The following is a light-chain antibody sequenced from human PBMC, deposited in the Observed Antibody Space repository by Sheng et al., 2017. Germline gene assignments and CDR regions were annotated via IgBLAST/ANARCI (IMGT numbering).Light chain of an antibody. CDR3: QQCSDWPRFT. CDR2: GAS. V-gene: IGKV3-15*01. J-gene: IGKJ4*01. Sequence: EIVLTQSPATLSVSPGERATLSCRASQSVSSYLAWYQQKPGQAPKLLIYGASTRATGIPARFSGTGSGTEFTLTISSLQSEDFAVYYCQQCSDWPRFTFGGGTRVEIK. CDR1: QSVSSY.